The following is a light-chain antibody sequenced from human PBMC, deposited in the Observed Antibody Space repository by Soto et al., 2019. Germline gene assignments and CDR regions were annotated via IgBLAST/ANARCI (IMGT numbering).Light chain of an antibody. Sequence: EIVLTQSPATRSLSPGERDTLSCSASQSVSSSLAWYQQKPGQAPRLLIYDASNKAACIPARFSASGSGTDFTLSIRSREPEDFTFYSCQQRSSWPDTFGQGTKLDIK. J-gene: IGKJ2*01. CDR1: QSVSSS. CDR3: QQRSSWPDT. V-gene: IGKV3-11*01. CDR2: DAS.